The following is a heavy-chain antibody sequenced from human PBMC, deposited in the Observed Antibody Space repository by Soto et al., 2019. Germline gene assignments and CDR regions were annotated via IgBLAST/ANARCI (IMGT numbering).Heavy chain of an antibody. CDR3: ARVNPLSRHSDY. Sequence: SLRLSCAASGFTFSSYWMHWVRQAPGKGLVWVSRINSDGSSTSYADSVKGRFTISRDNAKNTLYLQMNSLRAEDTAVYYCARVNPLSRHSDYWGQGTLVTVSS. V-gene: IGHV3-74*01. J-gene: IGHJ4*02. CDR1: GFTFSSYW. CDR2: INSDGSST.